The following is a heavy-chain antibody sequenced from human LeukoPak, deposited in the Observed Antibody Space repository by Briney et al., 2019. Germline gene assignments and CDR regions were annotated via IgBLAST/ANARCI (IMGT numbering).Heavy chain of an antibody. V-gene: IGHV3-9*03. J-gene: IGHJ2*01. Sequence: GGSLRLSCAASGFTFDDYAMHWVRQAPGKGLEWVSGISWNSGSIGYADSMKGRFTISRDNAKNSLYLQMNSLRAEDMALYYCAKDGRPFDLWGRGTLVTVSS. CDR1: GFTFDDYA. CDR3: AKDGRPFDL. CDR2: ISWNSGSI.